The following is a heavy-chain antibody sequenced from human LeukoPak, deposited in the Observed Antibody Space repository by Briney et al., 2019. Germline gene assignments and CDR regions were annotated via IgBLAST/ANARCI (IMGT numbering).Heavy chain of an antibody. CDR2: IKPEGDEK. Sequence: GGPLRLSCVASGFTFSTSWMSWIRQAPGKGLEWVATIKPEGDEKFYVDSVKGRFTFSRDNTKNSLYLQMNSLRDDDTAMYYCARGSNWGGDYWGQGTLVTVSS. D-gene: IGHD6-13*01. CDR1: GFTFSTSW. J-gene: IGHJ4*02. V-gene: IGHV3-7*01. CDR3: ARGSNWGGDY.